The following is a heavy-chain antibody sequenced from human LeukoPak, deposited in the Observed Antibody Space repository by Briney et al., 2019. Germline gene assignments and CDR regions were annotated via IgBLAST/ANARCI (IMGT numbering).Heavy chain of an antibody. Sequence: GSLRLSCTASGFTFSDYYMSWIRQAPGEGLEWVSYISGGGSTIYYADSVKGRFTISRDNAKNSLYLQMNSLRAEDTAVYYCARDRTNYEILTGYYGGAFDVWGQGTTVTVSS. CDR1: GFTFSDYY. D-gene: IGHD3-9*01. CDR3: ARDRTNYEILTGYYGGAFDV. V-gene: IGHV3-11*01. J-gene: IGHJ3*01. CDR2: ISGGGSTI.